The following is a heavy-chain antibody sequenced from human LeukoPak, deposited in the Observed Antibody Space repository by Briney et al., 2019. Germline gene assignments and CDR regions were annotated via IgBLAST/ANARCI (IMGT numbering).Heavy chain of an antibody. CDR2: INHSGST. CDR3: ARDQFPFMVKFDP. J-gene: IGHJ5*02. D-gene: IGHD2-8*01. Sequence: PSETLSLTCAVYGGSFSGYYWSWIRQPPGKGLEWIGEINHSGSTNYNPSLKSRVTISVDTSKNQFSLKLSSVTAADTAVYYCARDQFPFMVKFDPWGQGTLVTVSS. CDR1: GGSFSGYY. V-gene: IGHV4-34*01.